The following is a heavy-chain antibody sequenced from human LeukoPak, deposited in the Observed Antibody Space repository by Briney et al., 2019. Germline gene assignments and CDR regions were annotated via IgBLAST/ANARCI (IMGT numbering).Heavy chain of an antibody. J-gene: IGHJ4*02. Sequence: GGSLRLSCAASGFTFSSYSMNWVRQAPGKGLEWVPSISSSSSYIYYADSVKGRFTISRDNAKNSLYLQMNSLRVEDTAVYYCARDHDRYDSSGYPYWGQGTLVTVPS. CDR1: GFTFSSYS. V-gene: IGHV3-21*01. CDR2: ISSSSSYI. CDR3: ARDHDRYDSSGYPY. D-gene: IGHD3-22*01.